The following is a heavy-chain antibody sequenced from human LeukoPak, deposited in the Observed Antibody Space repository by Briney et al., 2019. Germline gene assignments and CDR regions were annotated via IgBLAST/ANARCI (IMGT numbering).Heavy chain of an antibody. V-gene: IGHV1-2*06. CDR2: INPNSGGT. D-gene: IGHD2/OR15-2a*01. Sequence: ASVKVSCKASGYTFTGYYMHWVRQAPGQGLEWMGRINPNSGGTNYAQKLQGRVTMTTDTSTSTAYMELRSLRSDDTAVYYCARDSLSLYGDSFFDYWGQGTLVTVSS. J-gene: IGHJ4*02. CDR3: ARDSLSLYGDSFFDY. CDR1: GYTFTGYY.